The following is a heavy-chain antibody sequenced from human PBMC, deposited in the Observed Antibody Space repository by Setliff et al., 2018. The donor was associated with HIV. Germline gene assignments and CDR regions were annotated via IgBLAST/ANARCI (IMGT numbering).Heavy chain of an antibody. V-gene: IGHV4-4*07. CDR2: IYDSGAT. CDR3: ARRGGSTWTGWFDP. J-gene: IGHJ5*02. D-gene: IGHD6-13*01. CDR1: GGSFNNYH. Sequence: SETLSLTCTVSGGSFNNYHWSWIRQPAGKGLEWIGRIYDSGATNYKPSLKSRVTMSIDKSNNQFSLYLTSVTAADTAVYYCARRGGSTWTGWFDPWGQGTLVTVSS.